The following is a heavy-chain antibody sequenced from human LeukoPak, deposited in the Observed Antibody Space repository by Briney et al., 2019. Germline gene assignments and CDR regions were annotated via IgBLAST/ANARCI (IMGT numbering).Heavy chain of an antibody. CDR3: ARIYYYGSGSGYFDY. CDR2: ISSNGGST. CDR1: GFTFSSYA. J-gene: IGHJ4*02. V-gene: IGHV3-64*01. D-gene: IGHD3-10*01. Sequence: GGSLRLSCAASGFTFSSYAMHWVRQAPGKGLEYVSAISSNGGSTCYANSVKGRFTISRDNSKSTLYLRMGSLRAEDMAVYYCARIYYYGSGSGYFDYWGQGTLVTVSS.